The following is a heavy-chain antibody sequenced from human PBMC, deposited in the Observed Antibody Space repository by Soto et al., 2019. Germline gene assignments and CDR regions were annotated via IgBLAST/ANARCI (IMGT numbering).Heavy chain of an antibody. CDR3: ARDSQFYCSGGSCYPVYGLDV. J-gene: IGHJ6*02. D-gene: IGHD2-15*01. CDR1: GYTFTSYY. Sequence: GASVKVSCKASGYTFTSYYMHWVRQAPGQGLEWMGIINPSGGSTSYAQKFQGRVTMTRDTSTSTVYMELSSLRSEDTAVYYCARDSQFYCSGGSCYPVYGLDVWGQGTTVTVSS. V-gene: IGHV1-46*01. CDR2: INPSGGST.